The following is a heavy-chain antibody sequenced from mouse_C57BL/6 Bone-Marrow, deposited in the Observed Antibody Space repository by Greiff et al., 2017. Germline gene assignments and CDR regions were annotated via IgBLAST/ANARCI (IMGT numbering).Heavy chain of an antibody. CDR3: TRSDYGNYLYYFDY. CDR1: GYTFTSYW. Sequence: EVQLVESGTVLARPGASVKMSCKTSGYTFTSYWMHWVKQRPGQGLEWIGAIYPGNSDTSYNQKFKGKAKLTAVTSASTAYMELSSLTNEDSAVYYCTRSDYGNYLYYFDYWGQGTTLTVSS. J-gene: IGHJ2*01. D-gene: IGHD2-1*01. CDR2: IYPGNSDT. V-gene: IGHV1-5*01.